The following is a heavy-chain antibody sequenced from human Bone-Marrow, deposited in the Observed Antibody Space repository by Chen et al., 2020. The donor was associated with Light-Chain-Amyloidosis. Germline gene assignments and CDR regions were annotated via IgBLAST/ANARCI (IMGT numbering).Heavy chain of an antibody. D-gene: IGHD3-3*01. V-gene: IGHV4-39*07. CDR2: IYYSGST. CDR1: GGSIRSSSYY. J-gene: IGHJ4*02. CDR3: ARSLWSRITIFGVVISPIFDY. Sequence: QLQLQESGPGLVKPSETLSLTCTVSGGSIRSSSYYWGWIRQPPGKGLEWIGSIYYSGSTYYNPSLKSRVTISVDTSKNQFSLKLSSVTAADTAVYYCARSLWSRITIFGVVISPIFDYWGQGTLVTVSS.